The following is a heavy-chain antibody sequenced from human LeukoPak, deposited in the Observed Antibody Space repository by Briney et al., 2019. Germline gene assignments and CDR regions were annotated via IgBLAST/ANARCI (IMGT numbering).Heavy chain of an antibody. Sequence: ASVKVSCKASGYTFTSYYMHWVRQAPGQGLERMGIINPSGGSTSYAQKFQGRVTMTRDTSTSTVYMELSSLRSEDTAVYYCARSCSSTSCRTKWFDPWGQGTLVTVSS. CDR1: GYTFTSYY. J-gene: IGHJ5*02. V-gene: IGHV1-46*01. CDR3: ARSCSSTSCRTKWFDP. CDR2: INPSGGST. D-gene: IGHD2-2*01.